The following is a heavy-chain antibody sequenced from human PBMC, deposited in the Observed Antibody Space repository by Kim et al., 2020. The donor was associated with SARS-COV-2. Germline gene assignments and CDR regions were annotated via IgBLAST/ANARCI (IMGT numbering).Heavy chain of an antibody. Sequence: ASVKVSCKASGYTFTNYYIHWVRQAPGQGLEWMGWINTNSGYTNYAQKFQGKVTMTRDTSITTAYVELSRVTSDDTAVYYCHVVSTTDIFDIWGQGTMVTVSS. CDR3: HVVSTTDIFDI. CDR1: GYTFTNYY. CDR2: INTNSGYT. V-gene: IGHV1-2*02. D-gene: IGHD2-15*01. J-gene: IGHJ3*02.